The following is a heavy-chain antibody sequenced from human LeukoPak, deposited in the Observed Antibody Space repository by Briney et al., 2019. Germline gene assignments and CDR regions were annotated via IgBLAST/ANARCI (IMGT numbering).Heavy chain of an antibody. V-gene: IGHV6-1*01. CDR2: TYYRSTWYN. CDR3: ARGRPRWELSYYYYGMDV. Sequence: SQTLSLTCAISGGSVSSNSVTWNWIRQSPSRGLEWLGRTYYRSTWYNDYAVSVRGRITVNPDTSKNQFSLHLNSVTAADTAVYYCARGRPRWELSYYYYGMDVWGQGTTVTVSS. J-gene: IGHJ6*02. CDR1: GGSVSSNSVT. D-gene: IGHD1-26*01.